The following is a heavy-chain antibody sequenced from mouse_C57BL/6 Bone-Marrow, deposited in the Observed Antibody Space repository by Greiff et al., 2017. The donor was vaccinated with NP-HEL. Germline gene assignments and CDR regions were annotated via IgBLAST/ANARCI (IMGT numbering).Heavy chain of an antibody. CDR1: GYTFTSYW. V-gene: IGHV1-59*01. Sequence: QVQLQQPGAELVRPGTSVKLSCKASGYTFTSYWMHWVKQRPGQGLEWIGVIDPSDSYTNYNQKFKGKATLTVDTSSSTAYMQLSSLTSEDSAVYYCAREGDLDGYFDYWGQGTTLTVSS. J-gene: IGHJ2*01. CDR2: IDPSDSYT. D-gene: IGHD2-3*01. CDR3: AREGDLDGYFDY.